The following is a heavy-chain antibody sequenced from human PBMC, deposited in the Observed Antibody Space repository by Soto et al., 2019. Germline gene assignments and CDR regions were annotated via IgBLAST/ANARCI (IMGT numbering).Heavy chain of an antibody. D-gene: IGHD2-8*01. CDR2: INAGNGNT. CDR1: GYTFTSYA. Sequence: ASVKVSCKASGYTFTSYAMHWVRQAPGQRLEWMGWINAGNGNTKYSQKFQGRVTITRDTSASTAYMELSSLRSEDTAVYYCARDGYCTNGVCYGGFDPWGQGTLVTVSS. V-gene: IGHV1-3*01. CDR3: ARDGYCTNGVCYGGFDP. J-gene: IGHJ5*02.